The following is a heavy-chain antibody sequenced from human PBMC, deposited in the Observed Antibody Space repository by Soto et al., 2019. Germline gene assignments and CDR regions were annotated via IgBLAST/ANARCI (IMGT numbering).Heavy chain of an antibody. CDR2: IKRDESKK. V-gene: IGHV3-7*05. CDR3: ARDVSAGSSPWYLDAFDI. Sequence: EVQLVESGGGLVQPGESLRLSCAASGFTFRAYWMTWVRQAPGKGLEWVANIKRDESKKSYLDSVRGRFTISRDNARNSLYLQMHSLRAEDTALYYCARDVSAGSSPWYLDAFDIWGQGTMVTVSS. J-gene: IGHJ3*02. CDR1: GFTFRAYW. D-gene: IGHD2-2*01.